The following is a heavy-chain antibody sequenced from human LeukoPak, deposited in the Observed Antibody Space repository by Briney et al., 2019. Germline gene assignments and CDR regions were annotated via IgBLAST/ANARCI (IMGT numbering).Heavy chain of an antibody. Sequence: ASVKVSCKASGYTFTSYGINWVRQAPGQGLEWMGWISAYNGNTNYAQKLQGRVTMTTDTSTSTAYMELRSLRSDDTAVYYCARGVPLPPLHPLMDVWGQGTTVTVSS. CDR2: ISAYNGNT. CDR1: GYTFTSYG. CDR3: ARGVPLPPLHPLMDV. D-gene: IGHD2-2*01. J-gene: IGHJ6*02. V-gene: IGHV1-18*01.